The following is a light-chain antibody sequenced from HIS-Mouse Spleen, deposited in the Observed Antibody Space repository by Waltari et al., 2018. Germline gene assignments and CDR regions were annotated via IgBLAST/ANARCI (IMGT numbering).Light chain of an antibody. J-gene: IGLJ2*01. Sequence: QSVLTQPPSASGTPGQRVTISCSGTSPHIGINHVYWYQQHPGTSPKPLIYRNTPRPSGVPDRFSGSKSGTSASLAISGLRSEDEADYYCAAWDDSLSGPVFGGGTKLTVL. CDR2: RNT. CDR3: AAWDDSLSGPV. V-gene: IGLV1-47*01. CDR1: SPHIGINH.